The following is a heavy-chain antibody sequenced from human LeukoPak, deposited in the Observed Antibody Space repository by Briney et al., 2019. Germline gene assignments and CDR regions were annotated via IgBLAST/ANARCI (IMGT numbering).Heavy chain of an antibody. CDR3: ARVAPVPFGGVIAYFDY. CDR2: MYHSGST. V-gene: IGHV4-38-2*02. Sequence: SETLSLTCTVSNYSISTDYYWGWIRQPPGKGLEWIGTMYHSGSTYYNPSLKSRVTISVDTSKNQFSLKLSSVTAADTAVYYCARVAPVPFGGVIAYFDYWGQGTLVTVSS. CDR1: NYSISTDYY. J-gene: IGHJ4*02. D-gene: IGHD3-16*02.